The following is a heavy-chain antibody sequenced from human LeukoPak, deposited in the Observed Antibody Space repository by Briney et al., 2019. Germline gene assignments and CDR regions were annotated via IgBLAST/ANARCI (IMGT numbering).Heavy chain of an antibody. CDR2: INAGNGNT. V-gene: IGHV1-3*01. J-gene: IGHJ4*02. Sequence: ASVKVSCKASGYTFTSYAMHWVRQAPGQRLEWMGWINAGNGNTKYSQKFQGRVTITADESTSTAYMELSSLRSEDTAVYYCASKASGSYFQHFDYWGQGTLVTVSS. CDR1: GYTFTSYA. CDR3: ASKASGSYFQHFDY. D-gene: IGHD1-26*01.